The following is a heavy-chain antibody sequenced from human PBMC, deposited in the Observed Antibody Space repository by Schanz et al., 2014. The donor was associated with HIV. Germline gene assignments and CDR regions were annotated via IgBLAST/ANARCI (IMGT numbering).Heavy chain of an antibody. CDR2: IWYDGSDK. CDR3: AKVARWDYYGMDV. Sequence: QVQLVESGGGVVQPGRSLRLSCAVSGFTFSNYAMHWVRQAPGKGLEWVAVIWYDGSDKYYADSVKGRFTISRDNSKNTLYLQMSSLRAEDTAVYYCAKVARWDYYGMDVWGQGTTVTVSS. J-gene: IGHJ6*02. V-gene: IGHV3-30*04. CDR1: GFTFSNYA.